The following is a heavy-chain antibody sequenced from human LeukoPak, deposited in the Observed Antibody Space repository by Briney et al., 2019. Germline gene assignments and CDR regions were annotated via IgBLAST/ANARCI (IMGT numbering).Heavy chain of an antibody. J-gene: IGHJ5*02. CDR2: IYYSGST. V-gene: IGHV4-39*01. CDR3: ARLAAGGWLDP. CDR1: GGSISSDTYY. Sequence: SETLSLTCSVSGGSISSDTYYWGWIRQPPGKGLEWIGSIYYSGSTHYNPSLKSRVTISVDTSNNQFSLKLPSLTAADTAVYYCARLAAGGWLDPWGQGTLVTVSS. D-gene: IGHD2-15*01.